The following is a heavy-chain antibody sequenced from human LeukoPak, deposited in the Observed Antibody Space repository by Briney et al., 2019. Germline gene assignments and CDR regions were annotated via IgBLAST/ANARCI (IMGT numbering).Heavy chain of an antibody. J-gene: IGHJ4*02. CDR2: IYYSGST. Sequence: SETLSLTCTVSGGSISSSSYYWGWIRQPPGKGLEWIGSIYYSGSTYYNPPLKSRVTISVDTSKNQFSLKLSSVTAADTAVYYCAGQGRMLSAFDYWGQGTLVTVSS. CDR1: GGSISSSSYY. V-gene: IGHV4-39*01. CDR3: AGQGRMLSAFDY. D-gene: IGHD2-8*01.